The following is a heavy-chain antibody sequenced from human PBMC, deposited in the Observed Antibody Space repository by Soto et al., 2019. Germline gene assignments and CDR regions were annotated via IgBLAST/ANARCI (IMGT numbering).Heavy chain of an antibody. J-gene: IGHJ5*02. Sequence: SETLSLTCTVSGVSISSGDYSWGWVRQSPGKGLEWIGHIYNSGITYYNPSLKSRVVISIDTSRNQFSLRLNSLTAADRAVYFCARGVTVFGLVSRFWFDPWGQGTVVPVSS. CDR2: IYNSGIT. D-gene: IGHD3-3*01. CDR3: ARGVTVFGLVSRFWFDP. CDR1: GVSISSGDYS. V-gene: IGHV4-30-4*01.